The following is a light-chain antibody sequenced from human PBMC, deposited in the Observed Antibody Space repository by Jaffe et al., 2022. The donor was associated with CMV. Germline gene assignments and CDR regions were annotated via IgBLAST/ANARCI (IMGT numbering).Light chain of an antibody. V-gene: IGLV2-23*02. CDR3: CSAAGNDIYVV. CDR2: GVT. J-gene: IGLJ2*01. CDR1: SDNIGGYNL. Sequence: QSVLTQPASVSGSPGQSITISCTGTSDNIGGYNLVSWYQQHPGTAPKVLIYGVTRRPSGVSDRFSGAKSGNTASLTISGLQAEDEAEYYCCSAAGNDIYVVFGGGTKLTVL.